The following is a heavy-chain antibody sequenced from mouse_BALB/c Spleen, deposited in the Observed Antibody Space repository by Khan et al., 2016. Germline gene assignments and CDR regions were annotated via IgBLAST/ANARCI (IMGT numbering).Heavy chain of an antibody. Sequence: EVQLVESGGGLVKPGGSVKLSCAASGFTFSDYYMHWVSQTPEKRLEWVAIISAGGSYTYYTDRVKGRFTISRDNATNNLYLQMTRLKSEDTAMYYCAREGLRRGFAYWGQGTLVTVSA. CDR3: AREGLRRGFAY. V-gene: IGHV5-4*02. J-gene: IGHJ3*01. CDR2: ISAGGSYT. D-gene: IGHD2-4*01. CDR1: GFTFSDYY.